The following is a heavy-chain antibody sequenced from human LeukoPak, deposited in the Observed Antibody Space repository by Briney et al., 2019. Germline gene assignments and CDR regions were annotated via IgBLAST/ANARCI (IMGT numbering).Heavy chain of an antibody. D-gene: IGHD7-27*01. CDR2: IGNNGGGI. CDR3: AIDPNWGTHS. CDR1: GFTFSTYT. V-gene: IGHV3-23*01. J-gene: IGHJ4*02. Sequence: GGSLRLSCAASGFTFSTYTMYWVRHPPGKRLKWVSIIGNNGGGIHYADSVRGRFTISRDNSKNALYLQMNSLRVEDTAVYYCAIDPNWGTHSWGQGVLVTVSS.